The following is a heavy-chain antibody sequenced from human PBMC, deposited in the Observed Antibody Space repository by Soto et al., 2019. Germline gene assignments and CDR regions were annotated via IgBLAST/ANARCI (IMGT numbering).Heavy chain of an antibody. CDR2: ISGSGGSS. J-gene: IGHJ4*02. D-gene: IGHD5-12*01. V-gene: IGHV3-23*01. Sequence: GGSLRLSCAASGFAFSTYAMTWVRQAPGKGLEWVSVISGSGGSSYYAASVKGRFTISRDNSKNTLYLQMNGLRAEDTALYYCAGVHPFPAHTGYDLMPTFFDSWGQGALVTVSS. CDR1: GFAFSTYA. CDR3: AGVHPFPAHTGYDLMPTFFDS.